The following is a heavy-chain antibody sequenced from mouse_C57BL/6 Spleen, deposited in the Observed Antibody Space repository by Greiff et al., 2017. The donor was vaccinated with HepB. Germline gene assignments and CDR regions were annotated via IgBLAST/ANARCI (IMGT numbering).Heavy chain of an antibody. CDR1: GFTFSSYA. D-gene: IGHD2-10*01. Sequence: EVKLMESGGGLVKPGGSLKLSCAASGFTFSSYAMSWVRQTPEKRLEWVATISDGGSYTYYPDNVKGRCTISRDNAKNNLYLQMSHLKSEDTAMYYCSRAYYGTYYFDYWGQGTTLTVSS. CDR3: SRAYYGTYYFDY. V-gene: IGHV5-4*03. J-gene: IGHJ2*01. CDR2: ISDGGSYT.